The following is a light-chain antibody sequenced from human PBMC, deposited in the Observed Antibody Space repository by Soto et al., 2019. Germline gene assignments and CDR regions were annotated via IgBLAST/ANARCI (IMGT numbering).Light chain of an antibody. CDR2: DVS. Sequence: QSVLTQPASVSGSPGQSITISCTGTSTDVGGDNYVSWYQQYPGKAPKLIIYDVSSRPSGVSDRFSGSKSGNTASLTISGLQAEDEADYYCNSFTSATALRGVFGVGTKVTLL. CDR3: NSFTSATALRGV. V-gene: IGLV2-14*03. CDR1: STDVGGDNY. J-gene: IGLJ1*01.